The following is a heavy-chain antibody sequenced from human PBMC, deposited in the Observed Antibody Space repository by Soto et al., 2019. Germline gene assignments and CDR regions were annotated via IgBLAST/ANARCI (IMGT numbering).Heavy chain of an antibody. D-gene: IGHD6-25*01. Sequence: PGGSLRLSCAASGITFRSDGMHWVRQAPGKGLEWVAVISHDGSNEYYGDSVKGRFTISRDNSKNTLYLQNNSLIADDTAVYYCAKNRLANSPYYYYYYGMDVWGQGTTVTVSS. V-gene: IGHV3-30*18. J-gene: IGHJ6*02. CDR2: ISHDGSNE. CDR3: AKNRLANSPYYYYYYGMDV. CDR1: GITFRSDG.